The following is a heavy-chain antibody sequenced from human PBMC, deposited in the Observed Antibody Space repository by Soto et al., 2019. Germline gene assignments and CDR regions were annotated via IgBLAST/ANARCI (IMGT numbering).Heavy chain of an antibody. D-gene: IGHD2-2*01. Sequence: QVQLQQWGAGLLKPSETLSLTCAVYGGSFSGYYWSWIRQPPGKGLEWIGEINHSGSTNYNPSLKSRVTISVDTSKNQFSLKLSSVTAADTAVYYCARMGRCSSTSCLHYYYYYMDVWGKGTTVTVSS. CDR2: INHSGST. CDR3: ARMGRCSSTSCLHYYYYYMDV. V-gene: IGHV4-34*01. J-gene: IGHJ6*03. CDR1: GGSFSGYY.